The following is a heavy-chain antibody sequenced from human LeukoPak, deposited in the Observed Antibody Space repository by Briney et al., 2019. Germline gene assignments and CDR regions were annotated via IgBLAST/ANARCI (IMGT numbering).Heavy chain of an antibody. V-gene: IGHV1-58*02. J-gene: IGHJ4*02. CDR1: GFTFTSSA. Sequence: GASVKVSCKASGFTFTSSAMQWVRKARGQRLEWIGWIVVGSGNTNYAQKFQERVTITRDMSTSTAYMELSSLRSEDTAVYYCAADLYCSGGSCRDYWGQGTLVTVSS. D-gene: IGHD2-15*01. CDR2: IVVGSGNT. CDR3: AADLYCSGGSCRDY.